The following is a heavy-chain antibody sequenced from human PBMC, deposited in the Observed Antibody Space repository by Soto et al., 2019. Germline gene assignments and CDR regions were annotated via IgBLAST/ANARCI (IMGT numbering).Heavy chain of an antibody. V-gene: IGHV1-18*01. D-gene: IGHD2-2*01. CDR2: ISAYNGNT. CDR1: GYTFTSYG. J-gene: IGHJ4*02. Sequence: ASVKVSCKASGYTFTSYGISWVRQAPGQGLEWMGWISAYNGNTNYAQKLQGRVTMTTDTSTSTAYMELRSLRSDDTAVYYCARDSRYCSGTSCYGPPQFDYWGQGTLVTVSS. CDR3: ARDSRYCSGTSCYGPPQFDY.